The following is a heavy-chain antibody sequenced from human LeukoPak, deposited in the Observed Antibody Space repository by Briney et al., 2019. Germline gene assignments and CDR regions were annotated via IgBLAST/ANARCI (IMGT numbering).Heavy chain of an antibody. D-gene: IGHD6-13*01. V-gene: IGHV4-39*01. CDR1: GGSISSSSYY. J-gene: IGHJ3*02. Sequence: SETLSLTCTVSGGSISSSSYYWGWIRQPPGKGLEWIGSIYYSGSTYYNPSLKSRVTISVDTSKNQFSLKLSSVTAAGTAVYSCARHDNQQLVLDAFDIWGQGTMVTVSS. CDR3: ARHDNQQLVLDAFDI. CDR2: IYYSGST.